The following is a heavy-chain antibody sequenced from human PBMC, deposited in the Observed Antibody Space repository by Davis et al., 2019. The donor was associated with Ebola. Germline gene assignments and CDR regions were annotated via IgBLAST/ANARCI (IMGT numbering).Heavy chain of an antibody. D-gene: IGHD6-19*01. CDR3: AKDTSRALWLVHGDAFDI. V-gene: IGHV3-30*18. CDR2: ISYDGSNK. CDR1: GFTFSSYG. Sequence: GGSLRLSCAASGFTFSSYGMHWVRQAPGKGLEWVAVISYDGSNKYYADSVKGRFTISRDNSKNTLYLQMNSLRAEDTAVYYCAKDTSRALWLVHGDAFDIWGQGTMVTVSS. J-gene: IGHJ3*02.